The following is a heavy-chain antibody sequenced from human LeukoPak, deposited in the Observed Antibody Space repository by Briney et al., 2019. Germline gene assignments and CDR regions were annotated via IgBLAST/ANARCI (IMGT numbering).Heavy chain of an antibody. V-gene: IGHV4-34*01. CDR3: ARDTGGGFDY. CDR1: GGSFSGYY. D-gene: IGHD1-26*01. J-gene: IGHJ4*02. Sequence: PSETLSLTCAVYGGSFSGYYWSWIRQPPGKGLEWIGEINHSGSTNYNPSLKSRVTISVDTSKNQFSLKLSSVTAADTAVYYCARDTGGGFDYWGQGTLVTVSS. CDR2: INHSGST.